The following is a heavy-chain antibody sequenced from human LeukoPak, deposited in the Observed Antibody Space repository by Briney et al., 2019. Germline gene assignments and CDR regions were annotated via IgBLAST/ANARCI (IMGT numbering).Heavy chain of an antibody. D-gene: IGHD6-13*01. CDR3: ARLPRIAAAGTEYYYYYMDV. Sequence: SETLSLTCTISGGSISSSSYFWGWIRQPPGKGLEWIGSIYYSGSTYYNPSLKSRVTISVDTSKNQFSLKLSSVTAADTAVYYCARLPRIAAAGTEYYYYYMDVWGKGTTVTISS. CDR2: IYYSGST. V-gene: IGHV4-39*01. J-gene: IGHJ6*03. CDR1: GGSISSSSYF.